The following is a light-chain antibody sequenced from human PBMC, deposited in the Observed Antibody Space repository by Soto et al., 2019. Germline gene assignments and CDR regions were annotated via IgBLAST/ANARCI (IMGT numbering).Light chain of an antibody. CDR1: QSVSSS. J-gene: IGKJ1*01. CDR2: GSS. V-gene: IGKV3-15*01. Sequence: EIVMTQSPATRSVSPGERATLSCRASQSVSSSLAWYQQKPGQAPRLLIYGSSTRATGIPARFSGSGSGTEFTLTISSLQSEDFAVYYCQQYNNWPPWTFGQGTKVEIK. CDR3: QQYNNWPPWT.